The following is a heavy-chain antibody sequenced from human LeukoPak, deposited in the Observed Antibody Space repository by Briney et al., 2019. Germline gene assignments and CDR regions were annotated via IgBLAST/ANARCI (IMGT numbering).Heavy chain of an antibody. J-gene: IGHJ4*02. CDR3: AHRVATTTTFDY. Sequence: SGPTLIKPTQTLTLTCTCSAVSRSTRAGGVGWIRQPPGKALGWRTLIYCYDDKRYSPSLKSRLTTTNDTAKNQVALTTPNMDPVDTATYSCAHRVATTTTFDYWGQGTLVTVSS. V-gene: IGHV2-5*01. CDR2: IYCYDDK. CDR1: AVSRSTRAGG. D-gene: IGHD1-26*01.